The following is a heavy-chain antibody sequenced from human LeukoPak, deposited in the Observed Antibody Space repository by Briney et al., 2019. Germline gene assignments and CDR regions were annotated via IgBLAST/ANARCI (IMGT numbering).Heavy chain of an antibody. CDR2: INPNSGGT. Sequence: ASVKVSCKASGYTFTGYYMHWVRQAPGQGLEWMGWINPNSGGTNYAQKFQGRVTMTRDTSISTAYMELSRLRSDDTAVYYCARYRSVVPAGFFDYWSQGTLVTVSS. CDR1: GYTFTGYY. D-gene: IGHD2-2*01. V-gene: IGHV1-2*02. CDR3: ARYRSVVPAGFFDY. J-gene: IGHJ4*02.